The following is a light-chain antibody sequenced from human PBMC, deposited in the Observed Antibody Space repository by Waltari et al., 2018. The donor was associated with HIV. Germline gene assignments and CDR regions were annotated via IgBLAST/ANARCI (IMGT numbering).Light chain of an antibody. CDR3: GTWDSSVSAGV. J-gene: IGLJ3*02. V-gene: IGLV1-51*01. Sequence: QSVLTHPPSVPASPGQKVTISCSASTSNVGKNHLPWYQQIPETAPKLIIYDNNKRPSGIPDRFSGSKSGTSATLTITGLQTGDEADYYCGTWDSSVSAGVFGGGSKLTVL. CDR2: DNN. CDR1: TSNVGKNH.